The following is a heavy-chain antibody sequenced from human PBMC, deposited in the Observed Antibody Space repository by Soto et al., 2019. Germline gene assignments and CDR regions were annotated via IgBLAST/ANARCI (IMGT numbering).Heavy chain of an antibody. D-gene: IGHD1-26*01. Sequence: PSETLSLTCAVYGGSFSGYYWSLIRQPAGKGPEWIWRIFPTGNTDYNPSLRSRVTMSVDTLKKQFSLKLNSVTAAGTAVYYCARGSLGPDFWGPGTLVTVSS. V-gene: IGHV4-59*10. CDR3: ARGSLGPDF. J-gene: IGHJ4*02. CDR2: IFPTGNT. CDR1: GGSFSGYY.